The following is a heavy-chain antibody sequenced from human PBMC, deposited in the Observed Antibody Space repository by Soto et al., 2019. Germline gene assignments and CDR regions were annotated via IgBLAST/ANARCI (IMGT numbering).Heavy chain of an antibody. CDR2: ITSSSSYI. CDR3: ARSRWAFDAHDI. D-gene: IGHD3-16*01. J-gene: IGHJ3*02. V-gene: IGHV3-11*05. Sequence: QVQLVESGGGLVKPGGSLRLSCLASGFTFGDFYMSWIRQAPGKGLEWLSYITSSSSYINYADSVKGRFTISRDNAYNTLYLQMNSLRGEDTAVYYCARSRWAFDAHDIWGQGTLVSVSS. CDR1: GFTFGDFY.